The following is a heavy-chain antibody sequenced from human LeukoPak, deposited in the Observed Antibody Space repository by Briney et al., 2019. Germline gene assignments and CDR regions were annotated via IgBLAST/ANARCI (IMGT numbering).Heavy chain of an antibody. CDR3: ARAGSSSSDY. CDR2: IKHDGSEK. V-gene: IGHV3-7*01. D-gene: IGHD6-6*01. J-gene: IGHJ4*02. Sequence: GGSLRLSCAASGFSFSDYRMHWVRQAPGKGLEWVANIKHDGSEKKYVDSVKGRFTISRDNAKNSMYLQMNSLRAEDTAVYYCARAGSSSSDYWGQGTLVTVSS. CDR1: GFSFSDYR.